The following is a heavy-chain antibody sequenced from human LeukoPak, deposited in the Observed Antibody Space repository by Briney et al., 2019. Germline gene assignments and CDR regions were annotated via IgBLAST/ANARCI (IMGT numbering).Heavy chain of an antibody. V-gene: IGHV4-39*01. CDR3: ARRASYYDILTGYRPYNWFDP. D-gene: IGHD3-9*01. CDR2: IYYSGST. J-gene: IGHJ5*02. CDR1: GGSISSSSYY. Sequence: PSETLSLTCTVSGGSISSSSYYWGWIRQPPGKGLEWIGSIYYSGSTYYNPSLKSRVTISVDTSKNQFSLKLSSVTAADTAVYYCARRASYYDILTGYRPYNWFDPWGQGILVTVSS.